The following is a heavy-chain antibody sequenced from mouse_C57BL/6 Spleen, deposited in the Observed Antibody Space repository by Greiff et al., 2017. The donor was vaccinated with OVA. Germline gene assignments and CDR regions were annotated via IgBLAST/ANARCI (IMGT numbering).Heavy chain of an antibody. V-gene: IGHV1-61*01. J-gene: IGHJ2*01. CDR1: GYTFTSYW. CDR3: ARSELGRDYFDY. Sequence: VQLQQPGAEPVRPGSSVKLSCKASGYTFTSYWMDWVKQRPGQGLEWIGNIYPSDSETHYNQKFKDKATLTVDKSSSTAYMQLSSLTSEDSAVYYCARSELGRDYFDYWGQGTTLTVSS. CDR2: IYPSDSET. D-gene: IGHD4-1*01.